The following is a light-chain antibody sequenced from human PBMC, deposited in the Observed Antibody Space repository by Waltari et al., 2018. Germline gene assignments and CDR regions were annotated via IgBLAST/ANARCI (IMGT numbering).Light chain of an antibody. Sequence: QSALTQPASVSGSPGQSITISCTGTNSDVGSYNLVSWYQQHPGKAPKLMIYESSERPSGVSNRFSGYKSGNPASLTIAGVQAEDEADYYCCSYAGSTTFYVFGTGTKVTVL. CDR2: ESS. CDR1: NSDVGSYNL. J-gene: IGLJ1*01. V-gene: IGLV2-23*01. CDR3: CSYAGSTTFYV.